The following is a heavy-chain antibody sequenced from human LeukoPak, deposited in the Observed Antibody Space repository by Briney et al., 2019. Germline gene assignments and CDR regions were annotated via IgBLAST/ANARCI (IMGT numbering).Heavy chain of an antibody. J-gene: IGHJ6*02. V-gene: IGHV3-9*01. CDR3: AKDLAQVVPAAEFPSGMDV. CDR1: GFTFDDCA. CDR2: ISWNSGSI. D-gene: IGHD2-2*01. Sequence: PGRSLRLSCAASGFTFDDCAMHWVRQAPGKGLEWVSGISWNSGSIGYADSVKGRFTISRGNAKNSLYLQMNSLRAEDTALYYCAKDLAQVVPAAEFPSGMDVWGQGTTVTVSS.